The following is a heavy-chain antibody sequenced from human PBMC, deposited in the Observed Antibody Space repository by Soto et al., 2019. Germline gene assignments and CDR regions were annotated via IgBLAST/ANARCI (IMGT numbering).Heavy chain of an antibody. CDR1: GGSFSGNY. Sequence: QVQLQQWGAGLLKPSETLSLTCAVSGGSFSGNYLTWFRQPPGKGLEWIGEISPSGTTKYIPSLKSRVTISVDMSKEQYSLKVTSVTAADTAVYYCATSMWFGTQPEIWGQGTLVTVSS. V-gene: IGHV4-34*01. J-gene: IGHJ4*02. CDR3: ATSMWFGTQPEI. CDR2: ISPSGTT. D-gene: IGHD3-10*01.